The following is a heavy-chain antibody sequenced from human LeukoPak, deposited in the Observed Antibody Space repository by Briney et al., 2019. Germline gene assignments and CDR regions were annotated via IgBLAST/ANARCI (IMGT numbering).Heavy chain of an antibody. Sequence: GASVKVSCKVSGYTLTELSMHWVRQAPGKGLEWMGGFDPEDGETIYARKFQGRVTMTEDTSTDTAYMELSSLRSEDTAVYYCATSSLSSSSVLFQNHWGQGTLVTVSS. CDR1: GYTLTELS. CDR3: ATSSLSSSSVLFQNH. CDR2: FDPEDGET. V-gene: IGHV1-24*01. D-gene: IGHD6-6*01. J-gene: IGHJ5*02.